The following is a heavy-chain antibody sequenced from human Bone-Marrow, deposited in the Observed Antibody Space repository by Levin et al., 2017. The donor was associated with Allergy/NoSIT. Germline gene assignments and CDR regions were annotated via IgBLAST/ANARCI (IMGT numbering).Heavy chain of an antibody. J-gene: IGHJ5*02. CDR3: ATSNRGVCYH. CDR1: GFSFSGYW. CDR2: ISGDGSST. D-gene: IGHD3-10*01. Sequence: PGGSLRLSCAASGFSFSGYWMHWVRQAPGKGLVWVSRISGDGSSTNYADSVKGRFTISRDNAKNTLYLQMNGLRAEDAAVYYCATSNRGVCYHWGQGTPVTVSS. V-gene: IGHV3-74*01.